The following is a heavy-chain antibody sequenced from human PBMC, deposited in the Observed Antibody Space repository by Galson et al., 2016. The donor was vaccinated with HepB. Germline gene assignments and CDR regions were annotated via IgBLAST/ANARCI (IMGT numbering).Heavy chain of an antibody. CDR1: GFSFSSYA. V-gene: IGHV3-23*01. J-gene: IGHJ4*02. D-gene: IGHD2-2*02. Sequence: SLRLSCAASGFSFSSYAMYWVRQAPGKGLEWVSAIVDSGVTTYSADSVRGRFTISRDNSKSTLYLQMNSLRAEATAVYYCSKHTSWVLDFWGQGNLVTVSS. CDR2: IVDSGVTT. CDR3: SKHTSWVLDF.